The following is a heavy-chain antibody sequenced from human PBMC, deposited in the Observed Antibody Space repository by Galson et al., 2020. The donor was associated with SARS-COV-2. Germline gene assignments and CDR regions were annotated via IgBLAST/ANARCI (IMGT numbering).Heavy chain of an antibody. CDR1: GYTFTSYG. CDR2: ISAYNGNT. D-gene: IGHD3-10*01. CDR3: ARGVRVGGSDTLEDYYGMDV. V-gene: IGHV1-18*01. J-gene: IGHJ6*02. Sequence: ASVKVSCKASGYTFTSYGISWVRQAPGQGLEWMGWISAYNGNTNYAQKLQGRVTMTTDTSTSTAYMELRSLRSDDTAVYYCARGVRVGGSDTLEDYYGMDVWGQGTTVTVSS.